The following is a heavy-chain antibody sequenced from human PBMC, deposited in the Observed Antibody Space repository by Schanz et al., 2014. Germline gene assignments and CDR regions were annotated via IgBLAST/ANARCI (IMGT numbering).Heavy chain of an antibody. CDR2: IYHTGST. V-gene: IGHV4-34*06. J-gene: IGHJ4*02. D-gene: IGHD3-10*01. Sequence: QVQLQQWGAGLLKPSETLSLTCGVFGGSFSGYYWSWIRQPPGKGLEWIGKIYHTGSTNYNPSLKRRVTISVDTSKNQCSLRLDSVTAADTAVYYCALREKPYGPFASWGQGARVTVSP. CDR1: GGSFSGYY. CDR3: ALREKPYGPFAS.